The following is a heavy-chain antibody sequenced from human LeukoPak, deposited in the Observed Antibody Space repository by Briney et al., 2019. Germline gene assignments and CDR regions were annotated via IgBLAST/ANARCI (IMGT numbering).Heavy chain of an antibody. CDR3: ARRHLGYCSSTSCLSTKRAFDI. V-gene: IGHV4-34*01. Sequence: TLSLTCAVYGGSFSGYYWSWIRQPPGKGLEWIGEINHSGSTNYNPSLKSRVTISVDTSKNQFSLKLSSVTAADTAVYYCARRHLGYCSSTSCLSTKRAFDIWGQGTMVTVSS. J-gene: IGHJ3*02. CDR1: GGSFSGYY. D-gene: IGHD2-2*01. CDR2: INHSGST.